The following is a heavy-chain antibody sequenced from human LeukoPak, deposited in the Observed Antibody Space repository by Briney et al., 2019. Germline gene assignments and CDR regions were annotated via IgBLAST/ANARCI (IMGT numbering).Heavy chain of an antibody. CDR2: IKQDGSEK. D-gene: IGHD3-16*01. V-gene: IGHV3-7*01. Sequence: GGSLRLSCAASGFTFSSYWMSWVRQAPGKGLEWVANIKQDGSEKYYVDSVKGRSTISRDNAKNTLYLQMNSLRDEDTAVFYCARSRYDYIWGIDYWGQGTLVTISS. CDR1: GFTFSSYW. CDR3: ARSRYDYIWGIDY. J-gene: IGHJ4*02.